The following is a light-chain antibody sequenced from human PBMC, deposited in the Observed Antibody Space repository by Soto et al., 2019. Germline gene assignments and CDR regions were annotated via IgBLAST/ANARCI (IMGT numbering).Light chain of an antibody. V-gene: IGKV1-39*01. CDR1: QTIITY. Sequence: DIQMTQSPSSLSASVGDRVTITCRASQTIITYLNWYQQKPGKAPKLLIYGASSLQGGVPSRFSGSGSGTDFTPTISSLQPEDFATYYCQQSHSTPALSFGGGTKVDIK. J-gene: IGKJ4*01. CDR2: GAS. CDR3: QQSHSTPALS.